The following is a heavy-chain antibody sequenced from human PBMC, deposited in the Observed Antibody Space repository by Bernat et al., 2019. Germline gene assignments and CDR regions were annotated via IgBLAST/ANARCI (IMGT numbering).Heavy chain of an antibody. CDR1: GFTFSDYW. CDR3: AREGGSGYSFDY. D-gene: IGHD6-19*01. J-gene: IGHJ4*02. CDR2: IKPDGSDK. Sequence: VQLAESGGGVVQPGTSLRLSCAASGFTFSDYWMTWVRQAPGQGLEWVANIKPDGSDKNFVDAVKGRFAISRDNAKNSLYLQMNSLRADDTAVYYCAREGGSGYSFDYWGQGTLVSVSS. V-gene: IGHV3-7*01.